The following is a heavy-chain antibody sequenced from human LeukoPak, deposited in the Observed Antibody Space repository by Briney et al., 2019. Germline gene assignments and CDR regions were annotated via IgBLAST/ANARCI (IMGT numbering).Heavy chain of an antibody. V-gene: IGHV3-23*01. CDR3: AKDPREWRYYDSSLNALLTGQFDY. J-gene: IGHJ4*02. D-gene: IGHD3-22*01. CDR1: GFTFSSYA. Sequence: GGSLRLSCAASGFTFSSYAMSWVRQAPGKGLEWVSAISGSGGSTYYADSVKGRFTISRDNSKNTLYLQMNSLRAEDTAVYYCAKDPREWRYYDSSLNALLTGQFDYWGQGTLVTVPS. CDR2: ISGSGGST.